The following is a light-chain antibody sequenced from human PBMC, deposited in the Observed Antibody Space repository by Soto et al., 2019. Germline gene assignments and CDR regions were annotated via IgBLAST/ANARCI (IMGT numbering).Light chain of an antibody. CDR1: QSVSTS. Sequence: EIVLTQSPGTLSLSPGERATLSCRASQSVSTSLAWYQQKPGQAPSLLIYAASSRATGIPDRFSGSGSGADFTLTITRLEPEDFEVYYCQQYGTSPVTFGQGTKVEIK. CDR2: AAS. V-gene: IGKV3-20*01. J-gene: IGKJ1*01. CDR3: QQYGTSPVT.